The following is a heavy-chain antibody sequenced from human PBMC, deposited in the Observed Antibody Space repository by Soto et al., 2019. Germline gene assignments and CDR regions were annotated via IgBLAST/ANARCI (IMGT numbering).Heavy chain of an antibody. CDR1: GFTFSDYA. V-gene: IGHV3-23*01. D-gene: IGHD3-10*01. J-gene: IGHJ6*02. Sequence: VGSLRLSCLASGFTFSDYAMTWVRHVPGRGLEWVASLDGAGGSTYYADSVRGRFTISRENSQNTLFLQMERLTVDDTAIYYCAAPRDEYGSGVSWFTYGMDIWGQGTTVTVSS. CDR2: LDGAGGST. CDR3: AAPRDEYGSGVSWFTYGMDI.